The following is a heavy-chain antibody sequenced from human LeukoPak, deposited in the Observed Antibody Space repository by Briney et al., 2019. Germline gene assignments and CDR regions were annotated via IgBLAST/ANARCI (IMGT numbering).Heavy chain of an antibody. V-gene: IGHV1-18*01. D-gene: IGHD3-3*01. CDR3: ARGSGVHYDFWSGYYHYYYSYYMDV. J-gene: IGHJ6*03. CDR2: ISAYNGNT. CDR1: GYTFTSYG. Sequence: ASVKVSCKASGYTFTSYGISWVRQAPGQGLEWMGWISAYNGNTNYAQKLQGRVTMTTDTSTSTAYMELRSLRSDDTAVYYCARGSGVHYDFWSGYYHYYYSYYMDVWGKGTTVTVSS.